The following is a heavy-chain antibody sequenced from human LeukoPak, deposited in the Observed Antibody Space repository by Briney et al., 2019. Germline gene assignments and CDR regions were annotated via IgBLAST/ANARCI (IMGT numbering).Heavy chain of an antibody. Sequence: SETLSLTCTVSGGSISSGGYYWSWIRQHPGKGLEWIGYIYYSGSTNYNPSLKSRVTISVDTSKNQFSLKLSSVTAADTAVYYCAGRSTGKITFGGVIVPAFDIWGQGTMVTVSS. J-gene: IGHJ3*02. V-gene: IGHV4-61*08. CDR3: AGRSTGKITFGGVIVPAFDI. D-gene: IGHD3-16*02. CDR2: IYYSGST. CDR1: GGSISSGGYY.